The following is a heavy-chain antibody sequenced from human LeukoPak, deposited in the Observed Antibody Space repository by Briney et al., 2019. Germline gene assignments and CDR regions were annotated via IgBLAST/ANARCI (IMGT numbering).Heavy chain of an antibody. CDR3: VRASSGTGNDY. J-gene: IGHJ4*02. CDR1: GYTFTGYY. V-gene: IGHV1-2*02. D-gene: IGHD6-13*01. Sequence: ASVKVSCKASGYTFTGYYMHWVRQTPGQGLEWMGWIIPNSGGTNYAQKFQGRVTMNRDTSISTAYMEMSRLRSDDLAIYYCVRASSGTGNDYWGQGTLVTVSS. CDR2: IIPNSGGT.